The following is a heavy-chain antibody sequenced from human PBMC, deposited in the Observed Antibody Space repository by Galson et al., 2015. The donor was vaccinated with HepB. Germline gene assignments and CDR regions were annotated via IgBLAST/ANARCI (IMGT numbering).Heavy chain of an antibody. CDR1: GYNLNVYW. CDR3: ARPRRQRIVDYFDS. D-gene: IGHD1-26*01. Sequence: QSGAEVKKPGESLKISCKGSGYNLNVYWIAWVRQMPGKGLELMGIVYPGDSDTRYSPSFEGQVTISADKSSGTAYLHWSSLKASDTAMYYCARPRRQRIVDYFDSWGQGTLVTVSS. CDR2: VYPGDSDT. J-gene: IGHJ4*02. V-gene: IGHV5-51*03.